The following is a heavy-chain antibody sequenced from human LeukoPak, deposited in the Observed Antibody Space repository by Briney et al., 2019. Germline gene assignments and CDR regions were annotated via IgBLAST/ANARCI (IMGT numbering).Heavy chain of an antibody. CDR1: GFTFDDYA. CDR3: AKNTIFGVDITYYYYGMDV. J-gene: IGHJ6*02. CDR2: ISGDGGST. Sequence: GGSLRLSCAASGFTFDDYAMHWVRQAPGKGLEWVSLISGDGGSTYYADSVKGRFTISRDNSKNSLYLQMNSLRTEGTALYYCAKNTIFGVDITYYYYGMDVWGQGTTVTVSS. V-gene: IGHV3-43*02. D-gene: IGHD3-3*01.